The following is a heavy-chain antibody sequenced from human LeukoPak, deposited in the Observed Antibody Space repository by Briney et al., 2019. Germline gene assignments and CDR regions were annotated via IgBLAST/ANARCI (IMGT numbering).Heavy chain of an antibody. J-gene: IGHJ4*02. D-gene: IGHD1-26*01. CDR3: AKGISSIVGAPTGY. CDR1: GFTFSSYA. CDR2: ISGSGGST. Sequence: TGGSLRLSCAASGFTFSSYAMSWVRQAPGKGLEWVSAISGSGGSTYYADSVKGRFTISRDNSKNTLYLQMNSLRAEDTAVYYCAKGISSIVGAPTGYSGQGTLVTVSS. V-gene: IGHV3-23*01.